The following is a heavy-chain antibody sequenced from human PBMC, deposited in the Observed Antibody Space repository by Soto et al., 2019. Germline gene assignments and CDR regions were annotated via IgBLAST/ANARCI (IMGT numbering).Heavy chain of an antibody. CDR3: AREYYDLLTGSNDAFDI. D-gene: IGHD3-9*01. CDR2: INHSGST. CDR1: GGSFSGYY. Sequence: SETLSLTCAVYGGSFSGYYWSWIRQPPGKGLEWIGEINHSGSTNYNPSLKSRVTISVDTSKNQFSLKLSSVTAADTAVYYCAREYYDLLTGSNDAFDIWGQGTMVTV. J-gene: IGHJ3*02. V-gene: IGHV4-34*01.